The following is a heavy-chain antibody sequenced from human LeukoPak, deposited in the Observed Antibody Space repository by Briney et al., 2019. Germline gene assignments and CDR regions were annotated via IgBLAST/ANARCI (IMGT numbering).Heavy chain of an antibody. CDR2: MSSSGST. D-gene: IGHD7-27*01. Sequence: PSETLSLTCTVSGDSIISNRYYWGWIRQPPGKGLEWIGTMSSSGSTYYNPSLKSRVTISIDTSKNQFSLKLNSVTAADTAVYYCARVWGLLQYSGDRRYFDYWGQGTLVTVSS. CDR3: ARVWGLLQYSGDRRYFDY. J-gene: IGHJ4*02. CDR1: GDSIISNRYY. V-gene: IGHV4-39*07.